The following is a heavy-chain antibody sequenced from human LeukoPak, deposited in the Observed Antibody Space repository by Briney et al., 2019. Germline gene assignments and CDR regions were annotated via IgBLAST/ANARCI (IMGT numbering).Heavy chain of an antibody. CDR1: GLIFSSYN. D-gene: IGHD3-22*01. Sequence: GGSLRLSCAASGLIFSSYNMTWVRQAPGKGLEWLSYINTNSKTIYYGDSVKGRFTISRDNTQNSLYLQMTSLRVEDTAVYYCATDDYDSSVSRWGQGTLVTVSS. V-gene: IGHV3-48*04. CDR3: ATDDYDSSVSR. J-gene: IGHJ4*02. CDR2: INTNSKTI.